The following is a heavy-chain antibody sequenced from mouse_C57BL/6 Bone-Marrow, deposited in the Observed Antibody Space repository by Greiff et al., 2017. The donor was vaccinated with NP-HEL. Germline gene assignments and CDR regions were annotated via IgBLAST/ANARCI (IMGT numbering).Heavy chain of an antibody. Sequence: QVHVKQSGPELVKPGASVKISCKASGYAFSSSWMNWVKQRPGKGLEWIGRIYPGDGDTNYNGKFKGKATLTADKSSSTAYMQLSSLTSEDSAVYFCAYYDGYYGDYAMDYWGQGTSVTVSS. D-gene: IGHD2-3*01. V-gene: IGHV1-82*01. CDR2: IYPGDGDT. CDR1: GYAFSSSW. J-gene: IGHJ4*01. CDR3: AYYDGYYGDYAMDY.